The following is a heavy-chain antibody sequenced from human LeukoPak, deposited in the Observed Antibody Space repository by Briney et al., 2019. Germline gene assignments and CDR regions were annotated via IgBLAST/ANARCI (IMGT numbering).Heavy chain of an antibody. Sequence: PGGSLRLSCAASGFTFSSYWMHWVRQGPGKGLVWVSRINGDGSDTSYADSVKGRFTISRDNAKSTLYLQMNSLRAEDTAVYYCARTFTGAWFDYWGQGALVTVPS. CDR3: ARTFTGAWFDY. V-gene: IGHV3-74*01. D-gene: IGHD1-14*01. CDR2: INGDGSDT. CDR1: GFTFSSYW. J-gene: IGHJ4*02.